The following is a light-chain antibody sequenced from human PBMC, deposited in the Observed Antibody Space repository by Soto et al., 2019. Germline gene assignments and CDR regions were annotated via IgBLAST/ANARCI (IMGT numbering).Light chain of an antibody. Sequence: QSALTQPPSVSGAPGQRVTISCTGSSSNIGAGYDVHWYQQLPGTAPKLLIYGNSNRPSGVPDRFSGSKSGTSASLAITGLQAEDEADYYRQSYDSSLSGLVFGTGTKLTVL. CDR2: GNS. CDR3: QSYDSSLSGLV. V-gene: IGLV1-40*01. J-gene: IGLJ1*01. CDR1: SSNIGAGYD.